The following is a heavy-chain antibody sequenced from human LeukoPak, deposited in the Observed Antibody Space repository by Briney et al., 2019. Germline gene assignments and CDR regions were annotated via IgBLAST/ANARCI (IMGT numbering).Heavy chain of an antibody. CDR1: GGSISSYY. CDR3: ARGFWSRYYDY. CDR2: IYYSGST. D-gene: IGHD2-8*02. J-gene: IGHJ4*02. V-gene: IGHV4-59*08. Sequence: SETLSLICTVSGGSISSYYWSWIRQPPGKGLEWIGFIYYSGSTHYKPSLKSRGTISVDTSKNQFSLRLSSVTAADTAVYYCARGFWSRYYDYWGQGTLVTVSS.